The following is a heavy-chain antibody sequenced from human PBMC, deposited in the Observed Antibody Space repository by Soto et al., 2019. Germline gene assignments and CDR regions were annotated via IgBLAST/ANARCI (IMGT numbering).Heavy chain of an antibody. J-gene: IGHJ4*02. D-gene: IGHD3-16*02. V-gene: IGHV1-3*01. CDR2: INAGNGNT. Sequence: ASVKVSCKASGYTFTSYAMHWVRQAPGQRLEWMGWINAGNGNTKYSQKFQGRVTITRDTSASTAYMELSSLRSEDTAVYYCARFPYDYIWGSYPLDYWGQGTLVTVSP. CDR3: ARFPYDYIWGSYPLDY. CDR1: GYTFTSYA.